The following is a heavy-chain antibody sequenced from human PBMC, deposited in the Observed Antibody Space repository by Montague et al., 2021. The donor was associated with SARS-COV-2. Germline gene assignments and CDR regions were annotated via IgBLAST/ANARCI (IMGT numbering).Heavy chain of an antibody. CDR1: GFTFSSYA. V-gene: IGHV3-30-3*01. Sequence: SLRLSCAASGFTFSSYAMHWVRQAPGKGLEWVAVISYDGSNKCYADSVKGRFTISRDNSKNTLYLQMNSLRAEDTAVYYCARWAIVVVPAAPSRAFDIWGQGTMVTVSS. CDR2: ISYDGSNK. J-gene: IGHJ3*02. D-gene: IGHD2-2*01. CDR3: ARWAIVVVPAAPSRAFDI.